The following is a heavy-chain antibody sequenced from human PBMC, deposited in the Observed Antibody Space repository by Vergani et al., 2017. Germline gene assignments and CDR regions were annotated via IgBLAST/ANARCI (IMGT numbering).Heavy chain of an antibody. V-gene: IGHV1-69*02. J-gene: IGHJ6*02. CDR2: IIPILGIA. CDR3: ARGGSGSYYNYYYGMDV. CDR1: GGTFSSYT. Sequence: QVQLVQSGAEVKKLGSSVKVSCKASGGTFSSYTISWVRQAPGQGLEWMGRIIPILGIANYAQKFQGRVTLTADKSTSTAYMELSSLRSEDTAVYYCARGGSGSYYNYYYGMDVWGQGTTVTVSS. D-gene: IGHD3-10*01.